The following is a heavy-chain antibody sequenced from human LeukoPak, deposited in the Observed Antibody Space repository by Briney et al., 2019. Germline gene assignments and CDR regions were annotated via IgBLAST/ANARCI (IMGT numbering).Heavy chain of an antibody. CDR2: IYHSGST. CDR3: ARGYYDSSGYGFDP. Sequence: PSETLSLTCTVSGYSISSGYYWGWIRQPPGKGLEWIGSIYHSGSTYYNPSLKSRVTISVDTSKNQFSLKLSSVTAADTAVYYCARGYYDSSGYGFDPWGQGTLVTVSP. D-gene: IGHD3-22*01. J-gene: IGHJ5*02. CDR1: GYSISSGYY. V-gene: IGHV4-38-2*02.